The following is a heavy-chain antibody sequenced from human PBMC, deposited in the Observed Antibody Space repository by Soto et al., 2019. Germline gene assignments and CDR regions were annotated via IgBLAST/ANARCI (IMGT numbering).Heavy chain of an antibody. V-gene: IGHV4-39*01. J-gene: IGHJ6*04. D-gene: IGHD1-20*01. CDR1: GGSISSTDHY. CDR2: IYYAGST. CDR3: ARLVSHCLSGSCDDDNFYGLHG. Sequence: SETLSLTCTVSGGSISSTDHYWGWIRQPPGKGLERLGSIYYAGSTFHNPSLKRRATISVDTSRNKFSLGLSCVTASDTAVYYCARLVSHCLSGSCDDDNFYGLHGCGEGTRVAVYS.